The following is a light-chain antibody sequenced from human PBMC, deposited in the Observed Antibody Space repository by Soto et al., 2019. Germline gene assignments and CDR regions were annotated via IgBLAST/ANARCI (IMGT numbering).Light chain of an antibody. CDR2: KAS. CDR1: QSISDW. Sequence: DIQMTQSPSTLSASVGERVTIACRASQSISDWLAWYQQKPGQAPKFLIYKASNLDSGVPARFSGSGSGTEFTLTISSLQPDDFATYYCQQYDTYPTTFGQGTKVEIK. V-gene: IGKV1-5*03. CDR3: QQYDTYPTT. J-gene: IGKJ1*01.